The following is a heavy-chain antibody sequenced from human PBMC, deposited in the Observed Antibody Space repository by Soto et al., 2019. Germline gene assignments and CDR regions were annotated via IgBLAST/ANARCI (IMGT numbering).Heavy chain of an antibody. Sequence: QVQLVQSGAEVRKPGASVRVSCKAAGYTFSITYLHWLRQAPGQGLEWLGLVYPSGGGTNYKESFKSSLNITRDTSTSTVYMDLSRLTSEDTAIFYCARGYCSGGNCYNGLDVWGQGTTVTVSS. CDR3: ARGYCSGGNCYNGLDV. D-gene: IGHD2-15*01. V-gene: IGHV1-46*01. J-gene: IGHJ6*02. CDR1: GYTFSITY. CDR2: VYPSGGGT.